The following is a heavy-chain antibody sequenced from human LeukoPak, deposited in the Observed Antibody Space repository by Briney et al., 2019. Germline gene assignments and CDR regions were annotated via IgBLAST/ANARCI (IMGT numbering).Heavy chain of an antibody. CDR1: GGSISSYY. CDR3: ARDEGWFDP. V-gene: IGHV4-59*01. J-gene: IGHJ5*02. CDR2: IYYSGST. Sequence: KPSATLSLTCPVSGGSISSYYWSWIRQPPGKGLEWIGYIYYSGSTNYNPSLKSRVTISVDTSKNQFSLKLSSVTAADTAVYYCARDEGWFDPWGQGTLVTVSS.